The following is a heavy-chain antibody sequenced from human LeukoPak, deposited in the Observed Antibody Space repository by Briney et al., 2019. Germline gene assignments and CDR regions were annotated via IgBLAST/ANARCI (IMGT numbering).Heavy chain of an antibody. V-gene: IGHV4-4*07. CDR3: ARHRDVSSDLFDL. Sequence: SETLSLTCTVSGGSINSYYWSWIRQPAGKGLEWIGRIYTSGTTNYNPSLKSRVTVSVDTSRNQFSLKLTSVTAADTAVYYCARHRDVSSDLFDLWGLGTLVTVSS. J-gene: IGHJ2*01. D-gene: IGHD6-19*01. CDR2: IYTSGTT. CDR1: GGSINSYY.